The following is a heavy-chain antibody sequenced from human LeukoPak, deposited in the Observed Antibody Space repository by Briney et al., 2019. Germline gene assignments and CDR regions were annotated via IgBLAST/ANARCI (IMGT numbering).Heavy chain of an antibody. Sequence: GRSLRLSCAAYGFTFSDYAMHWVRQAPGKGLEWVAVISYHGSDKYYADSVKGRFTISRDNSKNTLYLQMNSLRAEDTAVYYCARDVAAPGGVYFDYWGQGTLVTVSS. J-gene: IGHJ4*02. D-gene: IGHD3-16*01. CDR3: ARDVAAPGGVYFDY. CDR1: GFTFSDYA. CDR2: ISYHGSDK. V-gene: IGHV3-30*14.